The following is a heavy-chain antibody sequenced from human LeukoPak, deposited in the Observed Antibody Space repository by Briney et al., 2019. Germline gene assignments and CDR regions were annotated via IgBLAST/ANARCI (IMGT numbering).Heavy chain of an antibody. Sequence: ASAKVSCKVSGYTLTELSMHWVRQAPGKGLEWMGGFDPEDGETIYAQKFQGRVTMTEDTSTDTAYMELSSLRSEDTAVYYCATALYGSGSYYVGYWGQGTLVTVSS. V-gene: IGHV1-24*01. CDR1: GYTLTELS. J-gene: IGHJ4*02. D-gene: IGHD3-10*01. CDR2: FDPEDGET. CDR3: ATALYGSGSYYVGY.